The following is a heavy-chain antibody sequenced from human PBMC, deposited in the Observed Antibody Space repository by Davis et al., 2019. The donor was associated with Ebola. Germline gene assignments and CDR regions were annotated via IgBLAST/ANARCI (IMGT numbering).Heavy chain of an antibody. CDR3: ARRDYHTSLDY. CDR2: IHYSGST. J-gene: IGHJ4*02. CDR1: GGSVSGYY. V-gene: IGHV4-59*08. D-gene: IGHD4-17*01. Sequence: SETLSLTCTVSGGSVSGYYWSWIRQPPGKGLDWIGYIHYSGSTNNNPSLKSRVTISLDTSKNQISLKLSSVTDADTAVYYCARRDYHTSLDYWGQGTLVIVSS.